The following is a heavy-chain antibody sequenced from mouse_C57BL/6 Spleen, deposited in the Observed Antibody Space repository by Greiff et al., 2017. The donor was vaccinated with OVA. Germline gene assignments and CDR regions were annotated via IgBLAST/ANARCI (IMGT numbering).Heavy chain of an antibody. CDR3: ARNRDGYDWFAY. D-gene: IGHD2-2*01. CDR2: IWSGGST. CDR1: GFSLTSYG. V-gene: IGHV2-2*01. J-gene: IGHJ3*01. Sequence: VQLQQSGPGLVQPSQSLSITCTVSGFSLTSYGVHWVRQSPGKGLEWLGVIWSGGSTDYNAAFISRLSISKDNSKSQVFFKMNILQADDTAIYYCARNRDGYDWFAYWGQGTLVTVSA.